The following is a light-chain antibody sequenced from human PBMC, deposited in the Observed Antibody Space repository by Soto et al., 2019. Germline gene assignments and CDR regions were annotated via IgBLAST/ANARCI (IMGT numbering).Light chain of an antibody. CDR2: DAS. Sequence: DIQMTQSPSTLSASVGARVTITWRASESISGWLAWYQQKPGKAPKLLIYDASKLESGVPSRFSGSESGTKYTLTISSLQPDDFGNYYCQQYKRMYTFGQGTK. CDR3: QQYKRMYT. J-gene: IGKJ2*01. CDR1: ESISGW. V-gene: IGKV1-5*01.